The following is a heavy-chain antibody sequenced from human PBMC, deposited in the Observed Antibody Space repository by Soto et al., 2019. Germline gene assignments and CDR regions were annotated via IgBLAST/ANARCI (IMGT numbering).Heavy chain of an antibody. V-gene: IGHV3-9*01. CDR2: ISWNSGSI. J-gene: IGHJ3*02. CDR3: AKDSADRYSSPNAFDI. D-gene: IGHD6-13*01. Sequence: HPGGSLRLSCAASGFTFDDYAMHWVRQAPGKGLEWVSGISWNSGSIGYADSVKGRFTISRDNAKNSLYLQMNSLRAEDTALYYCAKDSADRYSSPNAFDIWGQGTMVTVSS. CDR1: GFTFDDYA.